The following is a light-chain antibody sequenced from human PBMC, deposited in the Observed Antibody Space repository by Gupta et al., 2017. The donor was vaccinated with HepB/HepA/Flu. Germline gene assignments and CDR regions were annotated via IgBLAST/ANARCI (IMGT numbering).Light chain of an antibody. CDR3: QQYNSYPWT. CDR1: QSVSSW. Sequence: DIQMTQSPSTLSASVGDTVTITCRASQSVSSWLAWYQQKSGKAPKRLIYKASSLESGVPSRFSGSGSGTEFTLTISRLQPDDFATYYCQQYNSYPWTFGQGTKVEIK. CDR2: KAS. V-gene: IGKV1-5*03. J-gene: IGKJ1*01.